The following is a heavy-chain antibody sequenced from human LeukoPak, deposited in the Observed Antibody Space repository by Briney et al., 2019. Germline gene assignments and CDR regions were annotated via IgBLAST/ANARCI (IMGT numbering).Heavy chain of an antibody. Sequence: PSETLSLTCTVSGGSISGYYWSWIRQPPGKGLEWIGEINHSGSTNYNPSLKSRVTISVDTSKNQFSLKLSSVTAADTAVYYCARSHYYGSGSLWRIPYYMDVWGKGTTVTISS. J-gene: IGHJ6*03. CDR2: INHSGST. D-gene: IGHD3-10*01. V-gene: IGHV4-34*01. CDR3: ARSHYYGSGSLWRIPYYMDV. CDR1: GGSISGYY.